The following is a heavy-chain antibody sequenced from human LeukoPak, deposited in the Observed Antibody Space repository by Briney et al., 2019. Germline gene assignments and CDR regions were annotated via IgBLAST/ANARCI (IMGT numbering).Heavy chain of an antibody. J-gene: IGHJ4*02. V-gene: IGHV3-7*03. D-gene: IGHD5-12*01. Sequence: GGSLRLSCAASGFTFSSYWMSWVRQAPGKGLEWVANIKQDGSEKYYVDSVKGRFTISRDNSKNTLYLQMNSLRAEDTAVYYCAKTGGYSGYESEIDYWGQGTLVTVSS. CDR3: AKTGGYSGYESEIDY. CDR2: IKQDGSEK. CDR1: GFTFSSYW.